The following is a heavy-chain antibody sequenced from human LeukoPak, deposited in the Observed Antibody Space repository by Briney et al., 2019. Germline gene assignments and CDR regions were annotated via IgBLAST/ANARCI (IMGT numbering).Heavy chain of an antibody. Sequence: SETLSLTCTVSGGSISSRSYYWGWIRQPPGKGLEWIGSIYYSGSTYYNPSLKSRLTMSVDTSKNQFSLKLSSVTAADTAVYYCARAPIAAAGTLLFDYWGQGTLVTVSS. CDR3: ARAPIAAAGTLLFDY. CDR2: IYYSGST. V-gene: IGHV4-39*07. D-gene: IGHD6-13*01. CDR1: GGSISSRSYY. J-gene: IGHJ4*02.